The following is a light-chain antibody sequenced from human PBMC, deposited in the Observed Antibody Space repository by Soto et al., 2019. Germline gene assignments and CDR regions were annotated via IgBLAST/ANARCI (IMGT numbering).Light chain of an antibody. Sequence: EIVLTQSPATLSLSPGERATLSCRASQSVSSYLAWYQQKPGQAPRLLIYDASNRATGIPARFSGSGSGTDFTLTISRLEAEDFAVYYCQQRSNWPRGTFGQGTKLEIK. CDR1: QSVSSY. V-gene: IGKV3-11*01. J-gene: IGKJ1*01. CDR3: QQRSNWPRGT. CDR2: DAS.